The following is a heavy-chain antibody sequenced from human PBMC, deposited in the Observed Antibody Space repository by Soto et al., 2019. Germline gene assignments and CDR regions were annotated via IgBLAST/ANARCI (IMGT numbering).Heavy chain of an antibody. D-gene: IGHD3-22*01. CDR1: GYSLTSYW. Sequence: GESLKISCKGSGYSLTSYWIGWVRQMPGKGLEWMGIIYPGDSDTRYSPSFQGQVTISADKSISTAYLQWSSLKASDTAMYYGARGGPASSGYCQGFDYSGQGTLVTVSS. V-gene: IGHV5-51*01. CDR2: IYPGDSDT. CDR3: ARGGPASSGYCQGFDY. J-gene: IGHJ4*02.